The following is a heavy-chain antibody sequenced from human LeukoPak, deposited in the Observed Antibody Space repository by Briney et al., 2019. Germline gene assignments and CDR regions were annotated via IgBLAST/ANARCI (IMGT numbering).Heavy chain of an antibody. D-gene: IGHD2-2*01. J-gene: IGHJ4*02. CDR3: ARRRGDRKYQLLWEFDY. V-gene: IGHV4-39*01. CDR2: IYYSGST. Sequence: PSETLSLTCTVSGGSISSSSYYWGWIRQPPGKGLEWIGSIYYSGSTYYNPSLKSRVTISVDTTKNQFSLKLSSVTAADTAVYYCARRRGDRKYQLLWEFDYWGQGTLVTVSS. CDR1: GGSISSSSYY.